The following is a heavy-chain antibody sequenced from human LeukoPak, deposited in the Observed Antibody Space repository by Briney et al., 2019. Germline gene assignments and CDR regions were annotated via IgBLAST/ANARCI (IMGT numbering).Heavy chain of an antibody. CDR2: ISYDGSNK. J-gene: IGHJ4*02. D-gene: IGHD5-18*01. Sequence: PGGSLRLSCTASGFTFSNYAMHWVRQAPGKGLEWVAVISYDGSNKYYADSVKGRFTISRDNSKNTLYLQMDSLSAEDTAVYYCARAGSQSHVDAAMGFCNYWGQGTLVTVSS. CDR1: GFTFSNYA. CDR3: ARAGSQSHVDAAMGFCNY. V-gene: IGHV3-30-3*01.